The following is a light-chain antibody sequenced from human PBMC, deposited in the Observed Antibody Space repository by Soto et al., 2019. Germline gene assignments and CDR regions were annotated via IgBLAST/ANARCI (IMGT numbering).Light chain of an antibody. V-gene: IGLV1-47*01. CDR2: RNN. J-gene: IGLJ3*02. CDR1: SSNIGSTY. Sequence: QSVLTQPPSASGTPGQRVTISCSGSSSNIGSTYVFWYQQLPGTAPKLRIYRNNQRPSGVPDRFSGSKSGTSASLTISGLRLEYYDNYYCAAWDDRLGVWVLSEGTKLTVL. CDR3: AAWDDRLGVWV.